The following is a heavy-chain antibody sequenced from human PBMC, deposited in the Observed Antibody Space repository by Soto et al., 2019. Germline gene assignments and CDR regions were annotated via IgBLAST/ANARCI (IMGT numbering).Heavy chain of an antibody. CDR2: ISHSGST. V-gene: IGHV4-4*02. D-gene: IGHD3-3*01. CDR3: ARPNFRSGHRTDTTGDY. Sequence: SETLSLTCAVSGDSINSSHWWNWVRQPPGKGLEWIGQISHSGSTNYNPSLTSRVNKSVDKSKNHFSLNLTFVTAADTAVYYCARPNFRSGHRTDTTGDYWGQGSRCTVFS. CDR1: GDSINSSHW. J-gene: IGHJ4*02.